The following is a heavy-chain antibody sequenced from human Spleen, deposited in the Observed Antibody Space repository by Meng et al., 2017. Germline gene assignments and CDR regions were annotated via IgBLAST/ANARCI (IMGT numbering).Heavy chain of an antibody. D-gene: IGHD2-15*01. Sequence: GESLKISCKASGYIFSNYWIGWVRQMPGKGLEWMGIIFPGDSAARYSPSFQGQVTISADKSISTAYLQWSSLKASDTAMYYCARFPIKMSGVAASNNWFDPWGQGTLVTVSS. J-gene: IGHJ5*02. CDR2: IFPGDSAA. CDR3: ARFPIKMSGVAASNNWFDP. V-gene: IGHV5-51*01. CDR1: GYIFSNYW.